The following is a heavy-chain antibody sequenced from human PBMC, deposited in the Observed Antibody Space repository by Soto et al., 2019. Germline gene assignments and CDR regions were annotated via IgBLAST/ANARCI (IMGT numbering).Heavy chain of an antibody. Sequence: ASVKVSCKASGYTFTSHDINWVRQAPGQGLQWMGLMNTNLNATCSTQGFKGRVTLTWNTSISTAYLELTSLKTDGTAVYYCAREVVEGISLWFYXWGQGTLVTVSX. J-gene: IGHJ5*02. CDR1: GYTFTSHD. CDR2: MNTNLNAT. V-gene: IGHV1-8*01. D-gene: IGHD2-15*01. CDR3: AREVVEGISLWFYX.